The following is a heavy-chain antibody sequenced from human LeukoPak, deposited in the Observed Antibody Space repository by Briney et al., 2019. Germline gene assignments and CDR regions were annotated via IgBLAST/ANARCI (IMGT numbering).Heavy chain of an antibody. CDR2: FNHNWGA. Sequence: SETLSLTCTVSGGSITSGDYYWTWFRQPPGKGLEWIGEFNHNWGAKYNPSLKSRVTISVDTSKNHLSLSLNSVTAADTAVYYCAASLWFGIYPDYWGQGSLVTVSS. D-gene: IGHD3-10*01. CDR3: AASLWFGIYPDY. CDR1: GGSITSGDYY. J-gene: IGHJ4*02. V-gene: IGHV4-39*07.